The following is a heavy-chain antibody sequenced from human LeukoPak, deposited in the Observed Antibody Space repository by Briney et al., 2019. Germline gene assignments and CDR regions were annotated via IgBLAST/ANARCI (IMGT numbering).Heavy chain of an antibody. J-gene: IGHJ5*01. CDR1: GGSISSGGYY. D-gene: IGHD2-2*01. CDR3: ASSPRLTTSWFLFDS. Sequence: SETLSLTCTVSGGSISSGGYYWTWIRQPPGKGLEWIGYVYYSGSTNYNPSLKTRLHLSVDTSKNRFSLKLSSVTAADTAVYYCASSPRLTTSWFLFDSWGHGTLVTVSS. V-gene: IGHV4-61*03. CDR2: VYYSGST.